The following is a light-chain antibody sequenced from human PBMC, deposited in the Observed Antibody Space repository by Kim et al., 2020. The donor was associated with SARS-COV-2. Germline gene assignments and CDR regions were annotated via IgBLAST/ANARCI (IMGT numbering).Light chain of an antibody. CDR2: AAS. CDR1: QGISNY. V-gene: IGKV1-27*01. J-gene: IGKJ1*01. Sequence: ASVGDRVTITYRASQGISNYLAWYQQKPGKVPKLLIYAASTLRSGVPSRFSGSGSGTDFTLTISSLQPEDVATYYCQKYNSAPRTFGQGTKVDIK. CDR3: QKYNSAPRT.